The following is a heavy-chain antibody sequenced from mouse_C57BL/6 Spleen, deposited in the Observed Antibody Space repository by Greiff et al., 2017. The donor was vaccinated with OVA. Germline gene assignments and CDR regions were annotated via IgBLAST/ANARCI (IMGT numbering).Heavy chain of an antibody. D-gene: IGHD1-1*01. J-gene: IGHJ2*01. CDR3: AGGYYGSSYVSYYFDY. V-gene: IGHV1-50*01. CDR2: IDPSDSYT. CDR1: GYTFTSYW. Sequence: QVQLQQPGAELVKPGASVKLSCKASGYTFTSYWMQWVKQRPGQGLEWIGEIDPSDSYTNYNQKFKGKATLTVDTSSSTAYMQLSSLTSEDSAVYYCAGGYYGSSYVSYYFDYWGQGTTLTVSS.